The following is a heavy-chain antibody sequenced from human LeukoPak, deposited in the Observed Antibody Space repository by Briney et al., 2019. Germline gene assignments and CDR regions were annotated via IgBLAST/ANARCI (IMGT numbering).Heavy chain of an antibody. Sequence: IGYIYSTESTNYNPSLKSRLTISVDTSKNQFSLKLSSVTAADTAVYYCARRGGSGRSFDYWGQGTLVTVSS. D-gene: IGHD3-10*01. J-gene: IGHJ4*02. CDR3: ARRGGSGRSFDY. CDR2: IYSTEST. V-gene: IGHV4-59*01.